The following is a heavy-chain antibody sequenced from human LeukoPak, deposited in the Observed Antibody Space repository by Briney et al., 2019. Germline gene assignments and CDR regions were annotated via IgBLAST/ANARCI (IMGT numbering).Heavy chain of an antibody. J-gene: IGHJ5*02. CDR3: ARHSGSTGENWFDP. V-gene: IGHV4-59*08. CDR2: IYYSGST. D-gene: IGHD1-26*01. CDR1: GGSISSYY. Sequence: SETLSLTCTVSGGSISSYYWSWIRQPPGKGLEWIGYIYYSGSTNYNPSLKSRVTISVDTSKNQFSLKLSSVTAADTAVYYCARHSGSTGENWFDPWGQGTLVTVSS.